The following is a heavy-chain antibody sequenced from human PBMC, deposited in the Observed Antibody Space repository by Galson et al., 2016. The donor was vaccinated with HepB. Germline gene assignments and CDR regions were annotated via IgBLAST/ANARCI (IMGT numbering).Heavy chain of an antibody. CDR3: ARSVFTTFGVDNYYYGMDV. Sequence: SLRLSCAASAFTFSRYSMNWVRQAPGKGLEWVSYISSTSGSIYYADSVKGRFIISRDNAKNSLYLQMNSLGAEDTAVYYCARSVFTTFGVDNYYYGMDVWGQGTTVTVSS. J-gene: IGHJ6*02. CDR1: AFTFSRYS. CDR2: ISSTSGSI. D-gene: IGHD3-3*01. V-gene: IGHV3-48*04.